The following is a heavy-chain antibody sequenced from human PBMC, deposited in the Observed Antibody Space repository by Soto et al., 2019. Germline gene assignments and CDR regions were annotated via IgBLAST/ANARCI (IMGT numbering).Heavy chain of an antibody. Sequence: LRLSCAASVFTFSNAWMSWVRQAPGKGLEWVGRIKSKTDGGTTDYAAPVKGRFTISRDDSKNTLYLQMNSLKTEDTAVYYCTTGRYCSSTSCPYYYYYGMDVWGQGTTVTVS. V-gene: IGHV3-15*01. D-gene: IGHD2-2*01. J-gene: IGHJ6*02. CDR1: VFTFSNAW. CDR3: TTGRYCSSTSCPYYYYYGMDV. CDR2: IKSKTDGGTT.